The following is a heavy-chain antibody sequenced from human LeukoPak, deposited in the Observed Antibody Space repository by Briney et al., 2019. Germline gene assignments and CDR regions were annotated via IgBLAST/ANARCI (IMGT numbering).Heavy chain of an antibody. CDR3: AADYGDSGVDY. CDR1: GFTFSRYA. Sequence: GGSLRLSCAASGFTFSRYAMSWVRQAPGKGLEWVSSISSSGGDTDYADSVRGRFTIPRDNSKNTLYLQMNSLRAEDTAVYYCAADYGDSGVDYWGQGTLVTVSS. J-gene: IGHJ4*02. D-gene: IGHD4-17*01. CDR2: ISSSGGDT. V-gene: IGHV3-23*01.